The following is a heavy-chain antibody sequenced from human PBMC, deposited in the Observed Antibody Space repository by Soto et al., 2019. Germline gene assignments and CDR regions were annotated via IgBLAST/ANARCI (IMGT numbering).Heavy chain of an antibody. J-gene: IGHJ6*03. V-gene: IGHV1-8*01. CDR1: GYTFTSYD. CDR3: ARVYVIAARRADGYVYYYYYMDG. Sequence: ASVKVSCKASGYTFTSYDINWVRQATGQGLEWMGWMNPNSGNTGYAQKFQGRVTMTRNTSISTAYMELSSLRSEDTAVYYCARVYVIAARRADGYVYYYYYMDGWGKRTTVTVSS. D-gene: IGHD6-6*01. CDR2: MNPNSGNT.